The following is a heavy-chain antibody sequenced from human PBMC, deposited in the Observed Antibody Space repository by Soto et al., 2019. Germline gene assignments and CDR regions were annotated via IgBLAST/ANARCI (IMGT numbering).Heavy chain of an antibody. CDR2: ISGSGGSK. Sequence: EVQLLESGGGLVQPGGSLRLSCAASGFTFSSYAMCWVRQAPGKGLEWVSAISGSGGSKYYADSVKGRFTISRDNSNNTLYLQMNSLRAEDTAVYYCATHLKSQSDYWGQGTLVTVST. J-gene: IGHJ4*02. V-gene: IGHV3-23*01. CDR3: ATHLKSQSDY. CDR1: GFTFSSYA.